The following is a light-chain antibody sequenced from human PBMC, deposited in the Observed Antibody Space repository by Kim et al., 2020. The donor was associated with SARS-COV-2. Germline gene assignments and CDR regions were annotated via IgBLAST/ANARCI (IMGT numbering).Light chain of an antibody. CDR1: QTVSSNS. J-gene: IGKJ2*01. V-gene: IGKV3-20*01. Sequence: EIVLTQSPGTLCLSPGDRATLSCRASQTVSSNSFAWYQQKPGQAPRLLIFGASTRATGVPDRFSGSWSGTDFTLTISRLEPEDFAVYFCQQYGVSYTFGQGTKLEI. CDR3: QQYGVSYT. CDR2: GAS.